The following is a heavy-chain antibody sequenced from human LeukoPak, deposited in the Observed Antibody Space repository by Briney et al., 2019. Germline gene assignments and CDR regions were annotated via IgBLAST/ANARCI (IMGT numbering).Heavy chain of an antibody. Sequence: ASVKVSCTASGYTFTSYALHWMRQAPGQRLEWMGWINAGNGNTKYSQKFQGRVTITRDTSASTAYKELSSLRAEDTAVYYCGRMAKAVAGDYYYYYGMDVWGKGTTVTVSS. D-gene: IGHD6-19*01. V-gene: IGHV1-3*01. CDR2: INAGNGNT. CDR1: GYTFTSYA. CDR3: GRMAKAVAGDYYYYYGMDV. J-gene: IGHJ6*04.